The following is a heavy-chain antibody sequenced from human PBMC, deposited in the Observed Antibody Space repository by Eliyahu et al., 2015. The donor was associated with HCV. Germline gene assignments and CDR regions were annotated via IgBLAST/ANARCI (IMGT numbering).Heavy chain of an antibody. CDR2: ISGSGGST. CDR1: GFTFSSYA. V-gene: IGHV3-23*01. J-gene: IGHJ3*02. CDR3: AKEAYSYGYGYAFDI. Sequence: EVQLLESGGGLVQPGGSLRLSCAASGFTFSSYAMSWVHQAPGKGLEWVSTISGSGGSTYYADSVKGRFTIARDNSKNTLYLQMNSLRAEDKAVYYSAKEAYSYGYGYAFDIWGQGTVVTVSS. D-gene: IGHD5-18*01.